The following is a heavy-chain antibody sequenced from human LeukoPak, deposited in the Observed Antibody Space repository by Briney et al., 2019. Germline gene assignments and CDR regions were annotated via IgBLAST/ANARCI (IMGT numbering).Heavy chain of an antibody. D-gene: IGHD2/OR15-2a*01. CDR1: GFSFTGYW. CDR3: ARVPVDGYSTSFDY. Sequence: GGSLRLSCAASGFSFTGYWMHWVRQAPGKGLVWILRINIDASVTTYADSVRGRFTISRDNAKKTAYLQMNSLRAEDTAVYYCARVPVDGYSTSFDYWGQGSLVTVSS. J-gene: IGHJ4*02. CDR2: INIDASVT. V-gene: IGHV3-74*01.